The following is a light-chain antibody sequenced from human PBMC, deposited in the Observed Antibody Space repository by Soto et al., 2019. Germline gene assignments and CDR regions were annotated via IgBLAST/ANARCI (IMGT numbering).Light chain of an antibody. V-gene: IGLV1-40*01. Sequence: QSVLTQPPSVSGVPGQRVTISCNGSSSNIGAGYDVHWYQQLPGTAPKLLIYGNSNRPSGVPDRFSGSKSGTSASLAITGLQAEDEADYYCQSYDSSLSGSVFGGGTKLTVL. J-gene: IGLJ2*01. CDR2: GNS. CDR3: QSYDSSLSGSV. CDR1: SSNIGAGYD.